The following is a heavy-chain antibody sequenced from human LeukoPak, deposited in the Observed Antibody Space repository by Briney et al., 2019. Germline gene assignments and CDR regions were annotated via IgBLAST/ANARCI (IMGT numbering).Heavy chain of an antibody. CDR1: GGSISSSSYY. Sequence: SETLSLTCTVSGGSISSSSYYWGWIRQPPGKGLEWIGSIYYSGSTYYNPSLKSRVTISVDTSKNQFSLKLSSVTAAHTAVYYCARVTGGYSYEPWFDPWGQGTLVTVSS. CDR2: IYYSGST. D-gene: IGHD5-18*01. V-gene: IGHV4-39*07. J-gene: IGHJ5*02. CDR3: ARVTGGYSYEPWFDP.